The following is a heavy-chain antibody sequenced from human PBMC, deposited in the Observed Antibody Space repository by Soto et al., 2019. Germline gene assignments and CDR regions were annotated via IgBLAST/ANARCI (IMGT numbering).Heavy chain of an antibody. CDR3: AKESGGIGGSFAY. V-gene: IGHV3-23*01. CDR1: GFTFRSDG. CDR2: ISGSGGST. D-gene: IGHD2-15*01. J-gene: IGHJ4*02. Sequence: EVQLLESGGGLVQPGGSLRLSCAASGFTFRSDGMSWVRQAPGKGLEWVSGISGSGGSTYYADSVKGWFTISRDNSKNTLYLQMTSLRAEDTAVYYCAKESGGIGGSFAYWGQGTLVTVSS.